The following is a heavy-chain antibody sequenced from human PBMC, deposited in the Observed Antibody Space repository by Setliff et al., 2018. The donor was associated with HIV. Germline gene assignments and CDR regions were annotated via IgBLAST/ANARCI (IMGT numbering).Heavy chain of an antibody. V-gene: IGHV4-61*01. J-gene: IGHJ6*03. CDR1: GDSVSSASYY. CDR2: IYYSGTT. Sequence: SETLSLTCTVPGDSVSSASYYWSWIRQPPGKGLEWIGYIYYSGTTKYNPSLKSRVTISVDTSKNQFSLKLSSVTAADTAVYYCAREAWTSYRSSSGYYYYYMDVWGKGTTVTVSS. D-gene: IGHD6-6*01. CDR3: AREAWTSYRSSSGYYYYYMDV.